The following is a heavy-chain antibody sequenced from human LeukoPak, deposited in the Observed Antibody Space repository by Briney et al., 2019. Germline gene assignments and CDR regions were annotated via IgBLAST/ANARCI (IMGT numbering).Heavy chain of an antibody. D-gene: IGHD6-13*01. J-gene: IGHJ4*02. Sequence: PSETLSLTCTVSGGSISSSSYYWGWIRQPPGKGLEWIGSIYYSGSTYYNPSLKSRVTISVDTSKNQRSLKLSSVTAADTAVYYCASARTSSRSWFTFDYWGRGILVTVSS. CDR2: IYYSGST. CDR1: GGSISSSSYY. CDR3: ASARTSSRSWFTFDY. V-gene: IGHV4-39*01.